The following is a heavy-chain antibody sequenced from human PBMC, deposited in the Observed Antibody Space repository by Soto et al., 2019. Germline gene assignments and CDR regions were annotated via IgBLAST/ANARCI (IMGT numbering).Heavy chain of an antibody. J-gene: IGHJ4*02. CDR1: GGSFSGYY. D-gene: IGHD3-10*01. V-gene: IGHV4-34*01. CDR2: INHSGSS. Sequence: SETLSLTCAVYGGSFSGYYWSRIRQPPGKGLEWIGEINHSGSSNYNPSLKSRVTISVDTSKNQFSLKLSSVTAADTAVYYCARGITMVRGVIPRPYFDYWGQGTLVTVSS. CDR3: ARGITMVRGVIPRPYFDY.